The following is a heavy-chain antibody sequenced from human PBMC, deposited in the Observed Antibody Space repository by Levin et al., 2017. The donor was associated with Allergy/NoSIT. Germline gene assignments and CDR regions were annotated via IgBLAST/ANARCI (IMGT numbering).Heavy chain of an antibody. J-gene: IGHJ4*02. D-gene: IGHD5-18*01. CDR3: ARDGTGYGYAH. CDR2: ISTYNGDT. V-gene: IGHV1-18*01. Sequence: GESLKISCKASGYTFTSYGITWVRQAPGQGLEWMGWISTYNGDTNYAQKLQGRGTMTTDTATSTAYMELRSLRSDDTAVYYCARDGTGYGYAHWGQGSLVTVSS. CDR1: GYTFTSYG.